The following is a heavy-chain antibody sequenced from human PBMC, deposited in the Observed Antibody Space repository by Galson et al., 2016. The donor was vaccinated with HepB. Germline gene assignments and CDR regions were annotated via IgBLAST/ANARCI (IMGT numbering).Heavy chain of an antibody. CDR3: ASLLVTATPDY. D-gene: IGHD2-15*01. J-gene: IGHJ4*02. Sequence: SLRLSCAASGFTFVTYAMYWVRQAPGKGLEWVALISFDGGKITYAESVKGRFTISRDNSKNALYLQMNGLGAEDTAVYYCASLLVTATPDYWGQGTLVTVSS. V-gene: IGHV3-30-3*01. CDR2: ISFDGGKI. CDR1: GFTFVTYA.